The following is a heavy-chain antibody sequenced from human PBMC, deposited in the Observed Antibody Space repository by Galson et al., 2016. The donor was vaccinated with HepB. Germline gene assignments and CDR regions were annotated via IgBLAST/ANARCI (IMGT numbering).Heavy chain of an antibody. D-gene: IGHD3-9*01. CDR3: ARIYYEILTGLTPWYYFDS. CDR1: GFTFRNYG. V-gene: IGHV3-33*08. CDR2: IWYDGSEK. J-gene: IGHJ4*02. Sequence: SLRLSCAASGFTFRNYGMHWVRQAPGKGLEWVAVIWYDGSEKYYADSVKGRFTISRDNSKNTLHLQMNSLRAEDTAVYYCARIYYEILTGLTPWYYFDSWGQGTLVTVSS.